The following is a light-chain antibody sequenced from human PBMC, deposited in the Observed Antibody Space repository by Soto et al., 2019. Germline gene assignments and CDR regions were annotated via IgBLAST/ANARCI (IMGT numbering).Light chain of an antibody. J-gene: IGKJ2*01. CDR2: GAS. CDR1: QSISSMY. Sequence: ESMLTQSPGTLSLSPGERATLSCRASQSISSMYLTWYQHKPGQAPRLLIYGASIRATGIPDRFSGSGSGTGFTLTISRLEPEDSAVYYCQQFRSSPPAFTFGQGTKLEI. CDR3: QQFRSSPPAFT. V-gene: IGKV3-20*01.